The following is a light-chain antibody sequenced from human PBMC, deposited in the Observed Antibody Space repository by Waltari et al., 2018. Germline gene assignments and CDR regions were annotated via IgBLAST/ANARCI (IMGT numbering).Light chain of an antibody. J-gene: IGLJ3*02. CDR1: NSNIGAGYD. Sequence: SVLTQPPSVSGAPGQSVTLSCTGRNSNIGAGYDVHWYQKRLGTAPKLVIHGNTNRPSGVPARFTGSKSGTSASLVITGLQPEDEADYFCQSYDTTLSAAVFGGGTKVTVL. CDR3: QSYDTTLSAAV. CDR2: GNT. V-gene: IGLV1-40*01.